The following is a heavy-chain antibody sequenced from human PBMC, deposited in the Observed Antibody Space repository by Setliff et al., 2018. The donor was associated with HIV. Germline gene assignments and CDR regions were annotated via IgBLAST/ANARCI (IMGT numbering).Heavy chain of an antibody. CDR2: IIPILGIA. CDR1: GGIFINSA. D-gene: IGHD2-21*02. J-gene: IGHJ4*02. Sequence: ASVKVSCKTSGGIFINSAFTWVRQAPGQGLEWMGGIIPILGIANYAQKFQGRVTITADESTSTAYMELSSLRSEDQAVYYCARGLTGGNSISDFDYWGQGTLVTVSS. V-gene: IGHV1-69*10. CDR3: ARGLTGGNSISDFDY.